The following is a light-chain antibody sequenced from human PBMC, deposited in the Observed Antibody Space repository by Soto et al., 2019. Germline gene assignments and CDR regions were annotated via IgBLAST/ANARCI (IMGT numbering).Light chain of an antibody. CDR1: QSVSSN. J-gene: IGKJ3*01. CDR3: QQYNKSPPFT. Sequence: EIVMTQSPATLSVSPGERATLSCRASQSVSSNLAWYQQKPGQAPRLLIYGASTRATGIPARFSGSGSGTEFTLTISSLQSEDFAVYYCQQYNKSPPFTFGPGTKVDIK. CDR2: GAS. V-gene: IGKV3-15*01.